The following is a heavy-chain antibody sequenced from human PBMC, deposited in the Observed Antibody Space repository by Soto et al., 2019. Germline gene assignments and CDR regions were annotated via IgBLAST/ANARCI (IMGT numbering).Heavy chain of an antibody. D-gene: IGHD2-15*01. Sequence: SETLSLTCTVSGGSISGYYWSWIRQPPGKALEWIGYTFYSGSTKYNPSLKSRATISVDTSKTHFSLNLSSVTTADTAVYYCARDKGGYDSGMDVWGQGTTVTV. V-gene: IGHV4-59*01. CDR1: GGSISGYY. J-gene: IGHJ6*02. CDR2: TFYSGST. CDR3: ARDKGGYDSGMDV.